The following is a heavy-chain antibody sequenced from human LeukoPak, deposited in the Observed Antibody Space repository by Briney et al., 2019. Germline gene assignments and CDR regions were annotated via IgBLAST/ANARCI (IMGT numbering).Heavy chain of an antibody. CDR3: ARSDGYGLVGI. CDR1: GVSISSGSNY. CDR2: IYSRGNT. V-gene: IGHV4-39*07. J-gene: IGHJ3*02. Sequence: SETLSLTCSVSGVSISSGSNYWGWIRQPPGKTLEWIGSIYSRGNTYYNPSLKSRVIILIDTAKNHFSLNLSSVTAADTAVCYCARSDGYGLVGIWGQGTMVTVSS. D-gene: IGHD3-10*01.